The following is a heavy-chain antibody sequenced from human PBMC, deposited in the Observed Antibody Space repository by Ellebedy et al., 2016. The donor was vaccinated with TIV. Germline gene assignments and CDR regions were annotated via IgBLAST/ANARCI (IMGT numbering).Heavy chain of an antibody. CDR1: GFTFSLFA. CDR3: AKGSSSGFNYDRVGFDN. D-gene: IGHD3-22*01. CDR2: ISGDGSST. Sequence: GGSLRLSCAASGFTFSLFAMHWVRQAPGKGLEWLSVISGDGSSTYFTDSVKGRLTITRDNSKNTLYVQMNRLTTKDTAVYYCAKGSSSGFNYDRVGFDNWGQGTLVTVSS. J-gene: IGHJ4*02. V-gene: IGHV3-23*01.